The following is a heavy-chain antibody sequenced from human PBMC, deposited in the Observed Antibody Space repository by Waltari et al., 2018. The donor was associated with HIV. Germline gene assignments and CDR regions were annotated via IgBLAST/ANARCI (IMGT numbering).Heavy chain of an antibody. CDR2: ISFDGRNE. CDR3: AKEGWELLQFGYYFDY. D-gene: IGHD1-26*01. J-gene: IGHJ4*02. V-gene: IGHV3-30*18. CDR1: GFTFSNFG. Sequence: QVQLVESGGGVVQPGKSLRLSCAASGFTFSNFGIHWVRQAPGKGLDWVAVISFDGRNEDYADSVKGRFTISRDNSKNTVYLQMNSLRADDTAVYYCAKEGWELLQFGYYFDYWGQGTLVTVSS.